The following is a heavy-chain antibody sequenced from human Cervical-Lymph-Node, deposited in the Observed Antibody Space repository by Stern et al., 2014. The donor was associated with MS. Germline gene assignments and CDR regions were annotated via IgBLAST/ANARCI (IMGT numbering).Heavy chain of an antibody. Sequence: VQLVESGAEVKKPGSSVKVSCKASGGTFSSYAISWVRQAPGQGLEWMGGIIPIVGTANYAQKFQGRVTISADESTSTAYMELSSLRSEDTAVYYCGGQLVDYYYGMDVWGQGTTVTVSS. CDR3: GGQLVDYYYGMDV. V-gene: IGHV1-69*01. J-gene: IGHJ6*02. CDR2: IIPIVGTA. CDR1: GGTFSSYA. D-gene: IGHD6-6*01.